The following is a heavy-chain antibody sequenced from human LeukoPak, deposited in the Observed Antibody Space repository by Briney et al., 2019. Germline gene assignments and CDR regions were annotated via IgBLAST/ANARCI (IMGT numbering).Heavy chain of an antibody. V-gene: IGHV4-59*08. CDR2: IFSSGST. Sequence: SETLSLTCTVSGGSISGYYWSWIRQPPGKGLEWIGYIFSSGSTNYNPSLKSRVTISEDTSVNQFSLKLSSVAAADTAVYYCARHYYDRSDSYSFDYWGQGTLVTVSS. CDR3: ARHYYDRSDSYSFDY. CDR1: GGSISGYY. J-gene: IGHJ4*02. D-gene: IGHD3-22*01.